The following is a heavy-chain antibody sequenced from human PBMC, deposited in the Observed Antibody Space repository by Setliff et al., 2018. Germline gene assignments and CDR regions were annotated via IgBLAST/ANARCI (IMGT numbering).Heavy chain of an antibody. CDR1: GFTFSDYY. D-gene: IGHD5-12*01. Sequence: PGGSLRLSCAASGFTFSDYYMSWIRQAPGKGLEWVSYISSSGSTIYYADSVKGRFTISRDNAKNSLYLQMNSLRAEDTAVYYCARGSGYLTSFYYYYYGMDVWGKGTTVTVSS. J-gene: IGHJ6*04. V-gene: IGHV3-11*04. CDR3: ARGSGYLTSFYYYYYGMDV. CDR2: ISSSGSTI.